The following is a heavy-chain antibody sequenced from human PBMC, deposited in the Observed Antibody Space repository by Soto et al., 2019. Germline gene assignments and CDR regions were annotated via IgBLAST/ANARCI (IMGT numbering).Heavy chain of an antibody. J-gene: IGHJ5*02. CDR2: IFYSGST. V-gene: IGHV4-31*03. CDR3: VRGGYCNSTSGGQKWFDP. CDR1: GGSISSRAYF. Sequence: SETLSLTCFVSGGSISSRAYFWSWIRPHPGKGLEWIGYIFYSGSTYYNPSLKSRVTVSVDTSKNQFSLELSSVTAEDTAVYYCVRGGYCNSTSGGQKWFDPWGQGT. D-gene: IGHD2-2*01.